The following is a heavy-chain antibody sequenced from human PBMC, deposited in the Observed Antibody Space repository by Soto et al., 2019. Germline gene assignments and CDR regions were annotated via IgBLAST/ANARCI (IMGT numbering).Heavy chain of an antibody. CDR3: AIGSYYYDSSGYYYVGDFDY. V-gene: IGHV4-4*02. Sequence: SETLSLTCAVSGGSISSSNWWSWVRQPPGKGLEWIGEIYHSGSTNYNPSLKSRVTISVDKSKNQFSLKLSSVTAADTAVYYCAIGSYYYDSSGYYYVGDFDYWGQGTLVTVSS. CDR2: IYHSGST. D-gene: IGHD3-22*01. CDR1: GGSISSSNW. J-gene: IGHJ4*02.